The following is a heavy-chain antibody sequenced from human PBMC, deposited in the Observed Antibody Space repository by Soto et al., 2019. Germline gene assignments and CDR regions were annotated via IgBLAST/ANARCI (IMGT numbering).Heavy chain of an antibody. J-gene: IGHJ3*02. V-gene: IGHV3-23*01. D-gene: IGHD1-26*01. CDR2: ISGSGGST. Sequence: GGSLRLSCAASGFTVSTKYMSWVRQAPGKGLEWVSAISGSGGSTYYADSVKGRFTISRDNSKNTLYLQMNSLRAEDTAVYYCTGSYYLNADDAFDIWGQGTMVTVSS. CDR1: GFTVSTKY. CDR3: TGSYYLNADDAFDI.